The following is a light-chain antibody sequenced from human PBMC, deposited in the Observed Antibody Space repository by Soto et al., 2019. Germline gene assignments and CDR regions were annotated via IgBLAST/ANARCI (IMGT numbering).Light chain of an antibody. V-gene: IGKV3-20*01. Sequence: EIVLTQSPGTLSLSPGERATLSCRASQSLSINSLPWYQQKPGQSPRLLVYGASTRDTGIPDRFRGSGSGTDFALTISSLEPEDFAMYYCQQYDGSPLTFGPGTKVDIK. CDR2: GAS. J-gene: IGKJ3*01. CDR3: QQYDGSPLT. CDR1: QSLSINS.